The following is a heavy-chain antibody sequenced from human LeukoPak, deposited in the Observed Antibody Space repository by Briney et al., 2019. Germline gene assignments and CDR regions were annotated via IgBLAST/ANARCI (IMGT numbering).Heavy chain of an antibody. Sequence: PGGSLRLSCAASGFTFSDSALRWVRQASGKGLEWVGRIRRKSNNYATAYAASVKGRFTVSRDDSRNTAYLQMNSLNTEDTAVYYCTRQWEQYGGYFDYWGQGALVTVSS. CDR3: TRQWEQYGGYFDY. J-gene: IGHJ4*02. V-gene: IGHV3-73*01. D-gene: IGHD1-26*01. CDR2: IRRKSNNYAT. CDR1: GFTFSDSA.